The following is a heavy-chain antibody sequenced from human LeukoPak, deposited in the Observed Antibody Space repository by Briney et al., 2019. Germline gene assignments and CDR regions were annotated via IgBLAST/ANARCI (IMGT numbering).Heavy chain of an antibody. D-gene: IGHD1-14*01. CDR2: IYSSGST. Sequence: SETLSLTCTVSGGSISSDSYYWSWIRQPAGQGLEWIGRIYSSGSTNYNPSLKSRVTILVDTFKNQFSLKLSSVTAADTAVYYCARESWHLRTNYYYGMDVWGQGTTVTVSS. V-gene: IGHV4-61*02. J-gene: IGHJ6*02. CDR1: GGSISSDSYY. CDR3: ARESWHLRTNYYYGMDV.